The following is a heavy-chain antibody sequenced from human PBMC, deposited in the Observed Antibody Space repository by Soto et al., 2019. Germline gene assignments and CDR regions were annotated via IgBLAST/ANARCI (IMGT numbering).Heavy chain of an antibody. CDR2: ISAYNGNT. D-gene: IGHD3-3*01. CDR3: ARDRERITIFGVAKVNFDY. J-gene: IGHJ4*02. CDR1: GYTFTSYG. Sequence: ASVKVSCKASGYTFTSYGISWVRQAPGQGLEWMGWISAYNGNTNNAQKFQGRVTMTTDTSTSTAHMELRSLRSDDTAVYYCARDRERITIFGVAKVNFDYWGQGTLVTVSS. V-gene: IGHV1-18*01.